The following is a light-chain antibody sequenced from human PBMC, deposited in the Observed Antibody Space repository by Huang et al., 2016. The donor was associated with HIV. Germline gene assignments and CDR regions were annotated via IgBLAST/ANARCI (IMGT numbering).Light chain of an antibody. V-gene: IGKV1-33*01. CDR3: LHYDNLRT. CDR1: QDISNY. J-gene: IGKJ1*01. Sequence: DIQMTQYTSSLSASVGDRVTITCQASQDISNYLNWYQQKPGKAPKLLIYDASNLETGVSSRFSGSGSGTDFTFTISSLQPEDIATYYCLHYDNLRTFGQGTKVEIK. CDR2: DAS.